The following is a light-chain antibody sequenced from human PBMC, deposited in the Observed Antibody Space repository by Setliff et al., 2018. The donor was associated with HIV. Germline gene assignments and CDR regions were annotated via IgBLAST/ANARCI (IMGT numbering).Light chain of an antibody. CDR3: AAWDDSLNGVV. J-gene: IGLJ3*02. V-gene: IGLV1-44*01. CDR2: RNT. Sequence: QSVLTQPPSVSGTPGQRVTISCSGSGSNIGTNTVSWFQQLSGTAPKLLIYRNTQRPSGVPDRFTGSRAGTSASLSISGLQSDDEADYYCAAWDDSLNGVVFGGGTKVTVL. CDR1: GSNIGTNT.